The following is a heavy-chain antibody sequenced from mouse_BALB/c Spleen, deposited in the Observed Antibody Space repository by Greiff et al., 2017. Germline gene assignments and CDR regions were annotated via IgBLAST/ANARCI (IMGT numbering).Heavy chain of an antibody. CDR2: IDTSDSYT. CDR3: ARTLSMVTTAYFDV. CDR1: GYTFTDYW. V-gene: IGHV1-69*01. J-gene: IGHJ1*01. D-gene: IGHD2-10*02. Sequence: VQLQQPGAELVMPGASVKMSCKASGYTFTDYWMHWVKQRPGQGLEWIGAIDTSDSYTSYNQKFKGKATLTVDESSSTAYMQLSSLTSEDSAVYYCARTLSMVTTAYFDVWGAGTTVTVSS.